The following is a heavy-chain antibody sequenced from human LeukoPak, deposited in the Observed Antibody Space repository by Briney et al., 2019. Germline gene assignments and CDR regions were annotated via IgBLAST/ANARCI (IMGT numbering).Heavy chain of an antibody. D-gene: IGHD3-16*01. CDR3: VRLGIGTFD. CDR2: INANTADT. V-gene: IGHV1-2*02. J-gene: IGHJ4*02. Sequence: ASVKVSCKASGYTFIAHYIHWVRQAPGQGLEWMGWINANTADTNYAQKFQGRVTPTRDTSISTVYLEVTSVRSDDSAVYYCVRLGIGTFDWGQGTLVTVSS. CDR1: GYTFIAHY.